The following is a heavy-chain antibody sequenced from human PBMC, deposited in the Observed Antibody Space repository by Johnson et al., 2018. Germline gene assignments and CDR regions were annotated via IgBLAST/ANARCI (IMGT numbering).Heavy chain of an antibody. CDR2: ISSGSSYI. CDR3: ARVVMEDEDAFDI. J-gene: IGHJ3*02. CDR1: GFTFSSYS. Sequence: VQLVESGGGLVKPGGSLRLSCAASGFTFSSYSMNWVRQAAGKGLEWVSSISSGSSYIYYADSVKGRFTISSDNAKNSLYLQINSLRAEDTAVYYCARVVMEDEDAFDIWGQGTMVTVSS. V-gene: IGHV3-21*01. D-gene: IGHD2-21*01.